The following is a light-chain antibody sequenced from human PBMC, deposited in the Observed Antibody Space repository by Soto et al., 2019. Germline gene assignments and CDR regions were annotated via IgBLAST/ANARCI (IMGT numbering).Light chain of an antibody. CDR3: QQYGSSPVYT. Sequence: EIVLTQSPGTLSLSPGERATLSCRASQSVSSSYLAWYQQKPGQAPRLLIYGASSSATGIPDRFSGSGSGTDFTLTISRLEPEDFAVYYGQQYGSSPVYTFGQGTKLEIK. V-gene: IGKV3-20*01. J-gene: IGKJ2*01. CDR1: QSVSSSY. CDR2: GAS.